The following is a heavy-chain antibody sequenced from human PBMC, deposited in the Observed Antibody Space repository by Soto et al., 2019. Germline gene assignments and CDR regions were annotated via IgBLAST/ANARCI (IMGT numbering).Heavy chain of an antibody. CDR2: ISAYDGNT. CDR1: GYRFTSYG. Sequence: QAQLVQSGAEVKRPGASVKVSCRASGYRFTSYGINWVLQAPGQGLEWLGWISAYDGNTNYAQILQGRVSMTTDTSANTAYMELRSLRADDTAMYYCARGGYYDSSGSRNYYYYGMNVWGQGTTVTVSS. V-gene: IGHV1-18*01. J-gene: IGHJ6*02. D-gene: IGHD3-22*01. CDR3: ARGGYYDSSGSRNYYYYGMNV.